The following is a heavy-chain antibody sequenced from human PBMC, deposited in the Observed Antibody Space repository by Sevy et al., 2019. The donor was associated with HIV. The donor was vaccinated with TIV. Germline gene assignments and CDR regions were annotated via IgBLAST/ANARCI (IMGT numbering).Heavy chain of an antibody. V-gene: IGHV3-48*02. CDR2: ISSSSGTM. D-gene: IGHD2-15*01. J-gene: IGHJ3*02. CDR3: ARPYCSGGTCYSLPAYDI. Sequence: GGSLRLSCVASGFTFSTYSVNWVRQAPGKGLEWVSYISSSSGTMSYADSVKGRFTISRDNAKNSLYLQMNSLRDEDTAVYYCARPYCSGGTCYSLPAYDIWGQGTMVTVSS. CDR1: GFTFSTYS.